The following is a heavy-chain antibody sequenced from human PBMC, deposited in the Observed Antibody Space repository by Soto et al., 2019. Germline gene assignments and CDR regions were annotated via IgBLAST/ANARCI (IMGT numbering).Heavy chain of an antibody. Sequence: SVKVSCKASGGSFSSYTISWVRQAPGQGLEWMGRIIPILGIANYAQKFQGRGTITADKSTSTAYMELSSLRSEDTAVYYCARERGSSSWYESSAFAIWGQGTMVTVSS. D-gene: IGHD6-13*01. J-gene: IGHJ3*02. CDR2: IIPILGIA. CDR3: ARERGSSSWYESSAFAI. V-gene: IGHV1-69*04. CDR1: GGSFSSYT.